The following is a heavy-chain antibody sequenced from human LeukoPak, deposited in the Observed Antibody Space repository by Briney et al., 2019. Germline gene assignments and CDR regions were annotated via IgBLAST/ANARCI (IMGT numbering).Heavy chain of an antibody. CDR1: GYSFTSYW. CDR2: IYPGDSDT. Sequence: GGSLRLSCKGSGYSFTSYWIGWVRQMPGKGLEWMGIIYPGDSDTRYSPSFQGQVTISVDKSISTAYLQWSSLKASDTAMYYCAGLEQLVRGTDPWGQGTLVTVSS. CDR3: AGLEQLVRGTDP. J-gene: IGHJ5*02. D-gene: IGHD6-13*01. V-gene: IGHV5-51*01.